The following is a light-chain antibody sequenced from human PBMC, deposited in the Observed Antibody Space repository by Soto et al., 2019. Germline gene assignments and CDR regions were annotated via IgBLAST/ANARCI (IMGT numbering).Light chain of an antibody. Sequence: QSVLTQPASVSVSPGQSITISCTGTSSDVGGYNYVSWYQQHPGKAPKLMIYEFSNRPSGVSNRFSGSKSGNTASLTISGLQAEDEADYYCSSYTSSSTLSWGFCGGTKLTVL. CDR1: SSDVGGYNY. V-gene: IGLV2-14*01. J-gene: IGLJ3*02. CDR2: EFS. CDR3: SSYTSSSTLSWG.